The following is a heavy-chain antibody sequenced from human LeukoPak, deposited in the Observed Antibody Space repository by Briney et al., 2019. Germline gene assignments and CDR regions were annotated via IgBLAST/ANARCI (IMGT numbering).Heavy chain of an antibody. CDR2: IYHSGST. J-gene: IGHJ4*02. Sequence: SGTLSLTCAVSGGSISSSNWWSWVRQPPGKGLEWIGEIYHSGSTNYNPSLKSRVTISVGKSKNQFSLKLSSVTAADTAVYYCARGRSGELTWAFTLDSWGQGTLVTVSS. CDR3: ARGRSGELTWAFTLDS. CDR1: GGSISSSNW. D-gene: IGHD3-10*01. V-gene: IGHV4-4*02.